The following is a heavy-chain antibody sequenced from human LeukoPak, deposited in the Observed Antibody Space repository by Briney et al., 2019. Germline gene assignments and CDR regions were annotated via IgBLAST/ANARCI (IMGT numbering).Heavy chain of an antibody. Sequence: GGSLSLSFAASGFPFSSYAMSWVRPAPGKGLEWVSAISGSGGSTYYADSVKGRFTISRRNSKNTPYLQMNSLRAEDTAVYYCAKGGYSYGLVNYWGQGTLVTVSS. CDR2: ISGSGGST. CDR1: GFPFSSYA. V-gene: IGHV3-23*01. D-gene: IGHD5-18*01. J-gene: IGHJ4*02. CDR3: AKGGYSYGLVNY.